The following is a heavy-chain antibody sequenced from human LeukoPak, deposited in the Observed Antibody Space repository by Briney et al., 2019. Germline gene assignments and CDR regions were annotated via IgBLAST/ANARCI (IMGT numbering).Heavy chain of an antibody. J-gene: IGHJ4*02. CDR2: INHSGST. CDR1: GVSFSGYY. Sequence: SETLSLTCAVYGVSFSGYYWSWIRQPPGKGLEWIGEINHSGSTNYNPSLKSRVTISVDTSKNQFSLKLSSVTAADTAVYYCARETDCGDYLGYFDYWGQGTLVTVSS. V-gene: IGHV4-34*01. D-gene: IGHD4-17*01. CDR3: ARETDCGDYLGYFDY.